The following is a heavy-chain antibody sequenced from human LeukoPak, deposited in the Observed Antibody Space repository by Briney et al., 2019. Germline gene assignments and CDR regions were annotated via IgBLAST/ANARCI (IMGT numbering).Heavy chain of an antibody. Sequence: GASVKVSCKASGYTFTGYYMHWVRQAPGQGLEWMGWINPNSGGTNYAQKFQGWVTMTRDTSISTAYMELSRLRSDDTAVYYCARLGYSSSWDYFDYWGQGTLVTVSS. CDR2: INPNSGGT. J-gene: IGHJ4*02. CDR1: GYTFTGYY. V-gene: IGHV1-2*04. CDR3: ARLGYSSSWDYFDY. D-gene: IGHD6-13*01.